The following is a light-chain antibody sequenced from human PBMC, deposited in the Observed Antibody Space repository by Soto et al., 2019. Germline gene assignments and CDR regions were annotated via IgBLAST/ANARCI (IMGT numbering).Light chain of an antibody. CDR1: TGAVASGHY. CDR2: DTT. Sequence: QAVVTQEPSLTVSPGGTVTLTCGSSTGAVASGHYPYWFQQKPGRAPMTLIYDTTNKHSWTPARFSGSLLGGKAALTLSGAHPEDEAEYYCLLFFGDAQIFGGGTKLTVL. J-gene: IGLJ2*01. CDR3: LLFFGDAQI. V-gene: IGLV7-46*01.